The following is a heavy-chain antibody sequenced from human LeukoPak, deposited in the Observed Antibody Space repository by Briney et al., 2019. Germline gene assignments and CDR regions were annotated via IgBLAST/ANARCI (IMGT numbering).Heavy chain of an antibody. J-gene: IGHJ6*03. Sequence: SETLSLTCTVSGGSISSYYWSWIRQPPGKGLEWIGYIYYSGSTNYNPSLKSRVTISVDTSKNQFSLKLSSVTAADTAVHYCARESVIAAAGTESSHYYYYYYMDVWGKGTTVTISS. D-gene: IGHD6-13*01. CDR2: IYYSGST. CDR1: GGSISSYY. CDR3: ARESVIAAAGTESSHYYYYYYMDV. V-gene: IGHV4-59*01.